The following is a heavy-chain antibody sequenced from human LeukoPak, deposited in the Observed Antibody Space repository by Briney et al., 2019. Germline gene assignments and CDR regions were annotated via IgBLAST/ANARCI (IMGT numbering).Heavy chain of an antibody. CDR1: GGSISSYY. CDR3: ARDLYGSGSDYGY. D-gene: IGHD3-10*01. V-gene: IGHV4-59*01. Sequence: PSVTLCLTCAVSGGSISSYYWSWVRQPPGKGLEWIGYIYYSRSTNYYPSLKSRVTISADTSKHRSCLKLSSVTAADTAVYYCARDLYGSGSDYGYWGQGNLVTVSS. J-gene: IGHJ4*02. CDR2: IYYSRST.